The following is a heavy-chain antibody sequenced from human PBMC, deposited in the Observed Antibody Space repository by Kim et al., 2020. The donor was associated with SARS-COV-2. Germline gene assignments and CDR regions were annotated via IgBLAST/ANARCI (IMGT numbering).Heavy chain of an antibody. V-gene: IGHV1-8*01. CDR2: MNPNSGNT. D-gene: IGHD2-21*01. CDR3: ARGPSCGGTCAACPYYFDY. Sequence: ASVKVSCKASGYTFTSYDINWVRQATGQGLEWMGWMNPNSGNTGSAQKFQGRFTMTKNTSISTAYMELSSLRSEDTAVYYCARGPSCGGTCAACPYYFDYWGQGTLVTVSS. J-gene: IGHJ4*02. CDR1: GYTFTSYD.